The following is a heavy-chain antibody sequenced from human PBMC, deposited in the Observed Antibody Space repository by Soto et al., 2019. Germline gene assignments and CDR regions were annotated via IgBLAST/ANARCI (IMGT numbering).Heavy chain of an antibody. CDR3: ACGGSCDY. CDR1: GFSFNTYE. Sequence: PGGSLRLSCAASGFSFNTYEMNWVRQAPGKGLEWVSYISSSGSTIYYADSVKGRFTVSRDNGKNSLYLQMNSLRAEDTAVYYCACGGSCDYWGQGTQVTVSS. CDR2: ISSSGSTI. J-gene: IGHJ4*02. D-gene: IGHD2-15*01. V-gene: IGHV3-48*03.